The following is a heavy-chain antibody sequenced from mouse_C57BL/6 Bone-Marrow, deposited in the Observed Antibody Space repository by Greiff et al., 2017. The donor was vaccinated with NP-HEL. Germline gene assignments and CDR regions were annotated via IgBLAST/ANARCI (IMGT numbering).Heavy chain of an antibody. V-gene: IGHV1-15*01. CDR3: TSVNITTVVATDY. CDR2: IDPETGGT. Sequence: QVQLQQSGAELVRPGASVTLSCKASGYTFTDYEMHWVKQTPGHGLEWIGVIDPETGGTAYNQKFKGKAILTADKSSSTAYMELRSLTSEDSAVYYCTSVNITTVVATDYWGKGTTLTVSS. CDR1: GYTFTDYE. D-gene: IGHD1-1*01. J-gene: IGHJ2*01.